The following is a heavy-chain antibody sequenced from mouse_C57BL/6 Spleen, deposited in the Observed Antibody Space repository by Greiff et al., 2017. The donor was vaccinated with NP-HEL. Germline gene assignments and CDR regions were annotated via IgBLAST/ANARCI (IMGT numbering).Heavy chain of an antibody. V-gene: IGHV1-18*01. D-gene: IGHD1-2*01. J-gene: IGHJ4*01. CDR3: ARVWLQSYYAMDY. Sequence: EVQLQQSGPELVKPGASVKIPCKASGYTFTDYNMDWVKQSHGKSLEWIGDINPNNGCTIYNQKFKGKATLTVDKSSSTAYMELRSLTSEDTAVYYCARVWLQSYYAMDYWGQGTSVTVSS. CDR2: INPNNGCT. CDR1: GYTFTDYN.